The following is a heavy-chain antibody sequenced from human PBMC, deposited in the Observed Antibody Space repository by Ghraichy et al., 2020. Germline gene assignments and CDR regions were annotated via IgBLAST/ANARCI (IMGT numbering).Heavy chain of an antibody. D-gene: IGHD3-22*01. CDR1: GFTLSNYW. V-gene: IGHV3-74*01. CDR2: ISADGTTT. Sequence: GGSLRLSCVATGFTLSNYWMHWVRQAPGKGLVWVSRISADGTTTTYTDSVKGRFIISKDNARNTLYLQMNSLRDEDTAVYYCVRLYYDTTYPPWGQGTLVTVSS. CDR3: VRLYYDTTYPP. J-gene: IGHJ5*02.